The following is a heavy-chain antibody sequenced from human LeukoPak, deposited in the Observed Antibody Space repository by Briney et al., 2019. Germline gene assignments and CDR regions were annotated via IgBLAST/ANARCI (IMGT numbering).Heavy chain of an antibody. J-gene: IGHJ4*02. D-gene: IGHD3-22*01. CDR2: ISSSSTI. Sequence: GGSLRLSCAASGFTFSSYSMNWVRQAPGKGLEWVSYISSSSTIYYADSVKGRFTISRDNAKNSLYLQMNSLRDEDTAVYYCAISWYYYDSSGYKDFDYWGQGTLVTVSS. V-gene: IGHV3-48*02. CDR1: GFTFSSYS. CDR3: AISWYYYDSSGYKDFDY.